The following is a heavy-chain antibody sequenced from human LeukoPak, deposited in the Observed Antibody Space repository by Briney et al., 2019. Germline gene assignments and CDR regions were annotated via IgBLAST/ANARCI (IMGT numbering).Heavy chain of an antibody. CDR3: ARDLEAANTYYFDY. J-gene: IGHJ4*02. V-gene: IGHV3-66*01. D-gene: IGHD6-13*01. CDR2: ISSAGTT. Sequence: PGGSLRLSCAASGFTLSSYGMHWVRQAPGKGLEWVSIISSAGTTYYADSVKGRFTISRDNSKNTVYLQVNSLRDEDTAVYYCARDLEAANTYYFDYWGQGTMVTVSS. CDR1: GFTLSSYG.